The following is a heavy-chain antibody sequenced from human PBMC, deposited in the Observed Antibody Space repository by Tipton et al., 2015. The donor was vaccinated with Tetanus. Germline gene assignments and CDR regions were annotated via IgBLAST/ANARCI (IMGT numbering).Heavy chain of an antibody. CDR3: AREPYYYDSSGYWTGGAFDI. D-gene: IGHD3-22*01. Sequence: TLSLTCTVSGGSISSGGYYWSWIRQHPGKGLEWIGYIYYSASTYYNPSLKSRVTISVDTSKNQFSLKLSSVTAADTAVYYCAREPYYYDSSGYWTGGAFDIWGQGTMVTVSS. CDR2: IYYSAST. CDR1: GGSISSGGYY. V-gene: IGHV4-31*03. J-gene: IGHJ3*02.